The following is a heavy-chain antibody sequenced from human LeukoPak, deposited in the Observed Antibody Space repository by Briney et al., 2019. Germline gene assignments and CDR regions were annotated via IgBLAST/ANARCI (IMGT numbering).Heavy chain of an antibody. CDR3: ARSQGGTMSLRHFDL. V-gene: IGHV3-23*01. Sequence: PGGSLRLSCAASGFTFSSFAMSWVRQAPGKGLEWVSAISGSGGSTFYADSVKGRFTISRDNSKNMLYLQMNSLRAEDTAVYYCARSQGGTMSLRHFDLWGRGTLVTVSS. J-gene: IGHJ2*01. D-gene: IGHD5/OR15-5a*01. CDR1: GFTFSSFA. CDR2: ISGSGGST.